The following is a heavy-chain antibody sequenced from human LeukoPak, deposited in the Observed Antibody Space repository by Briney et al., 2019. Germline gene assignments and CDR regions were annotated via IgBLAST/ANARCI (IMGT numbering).Heavy chain of an antibody. Sequence: GGSLRLSCAASGFTFSGHSMTWVRQTPGKGREWVSVIFGNGVKTYYADSLKGRFNLSTDNSKSTLYLKMNSMRADDTAVYYCERVGDWSNYFGMDAWGQGTTVSVSS. CDR1: GFTFSGHS. D-gene: IGHD3-16*01. J-gene: IGHJ6*02. V-gene: IGHV3-23*01. CDR2: IFGNGVKT. CDR3: ERVGDWSNYFGMDA.